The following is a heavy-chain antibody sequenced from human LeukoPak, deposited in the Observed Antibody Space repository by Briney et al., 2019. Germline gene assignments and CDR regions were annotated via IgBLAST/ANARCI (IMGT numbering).Heavy chain of an antibody. V-gene: IGHV4-59*01. CDR2: IYYSGST. CDR1: GGSFSGYY. J-gene: IGHJ4*02. CDR3: ASSIAAAGTWEYFDY. D-gene: IGHD6-13*01. Sequence: SSETLSLTCAVYGGSFSGYYWSWIRQPPGKGLEWIGYIYYSGSTNYNPSLKSRVTISIDTSKNQFSLKLSSVTAADTAVYYCASSIAAAGTWEYFDYWGQGTLVTVSS.